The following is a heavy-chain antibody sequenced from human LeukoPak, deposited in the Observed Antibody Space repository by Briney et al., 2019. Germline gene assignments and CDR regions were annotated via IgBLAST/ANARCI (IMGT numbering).Heavy chain of an antibody. Sequence: SETLSLTCTVSGGSISSGGYYWSWIRQHPGKGLEWIGYIYYSGSTYYNPSLKSRVTISVDTSKNQFSLKLSSVTAADTAVYYCARDTEYGDHQGGGYWGQGTLVTVSS. V-gene: IGHV4-31*03. CDR2: IYYSGST. CDR1: GGSISSGGYY. CDR3: ARDTEYGDHQGGGY. D-gene: IGHD4-17*01. J-gene: IGHJ4*02.